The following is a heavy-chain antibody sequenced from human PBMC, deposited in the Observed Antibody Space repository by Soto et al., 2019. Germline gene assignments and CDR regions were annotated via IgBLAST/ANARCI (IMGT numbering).Heavy chain of an antibody. V-gene: IGHV1-8*01. J-gene: IGHJ5*02. D-gene: IGHD4-17*01. CDR2: MNPNSGNT. Sequence: QVQLGQSGAEVKKPGASVKVSCKASGYTFTSYDINWVRQATGQGLEYLGWMNPNSGNTGYVQKFQGRATMTRDTSLSTAYMELSSLRSADSAVYFCARGIKYGAYSRWFDPWGQGTLVTVSS. CDR1: GYTFTSYD. CDR3: ARGIKYGAYSRWFDP.